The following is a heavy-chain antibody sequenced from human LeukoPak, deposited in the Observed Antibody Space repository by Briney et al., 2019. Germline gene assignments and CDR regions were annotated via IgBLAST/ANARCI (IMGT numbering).Heavy chain of an antibody. D-gene: IGHD2-2*01. J-gene: IGHJ2*01. CDR1: GGSFSGYY. Sequence: PSETLSLTCAVYGGSFSGYYWSWIRQPPGKGLEWIGEINHSGSTNYNPSLKSRVTMSVDTSKNQFSLKLSSVTAADTAVYYCAREGRYCSSTSCYGNRYFDLWGRGTLVTVSS. V-gene: IGHV4-34*01. CDR3: AREGRYCSSTSCYGNRYFDL. CDR2: INHSGST.